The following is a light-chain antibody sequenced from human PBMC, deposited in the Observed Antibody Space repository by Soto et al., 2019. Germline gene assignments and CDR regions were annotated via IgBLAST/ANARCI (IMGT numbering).Light chain of an antibody. CDR3: QQYNKWPLT. Sequence: EIVMTQSPATLSVSPGERVTLSCRASQSVSNNLAWYQQKPGQAPRLLISVVSSRATSIPARFSGSGSATDVTLTISSLQSEDFAVYYCQQYNKWPLTFGGGTRVEIK. V-gene: IGKV3-15*01. CDR1: QSVSNN. CDR2: VVS. J-gene: IGKJ4*01.